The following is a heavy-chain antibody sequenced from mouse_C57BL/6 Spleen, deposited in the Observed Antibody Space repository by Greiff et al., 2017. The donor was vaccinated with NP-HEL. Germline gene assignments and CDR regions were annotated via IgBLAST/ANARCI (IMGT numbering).Heavy chain of an antibody. V-gene: IGHV1-74*01. CDR1: GYTFTSYW. CDR2: IHPSDSDT. J-gene: IGHJ4*01. D-gene: IGHD1-1*01. Sequence: QVQLQQSGAELVKPGASVKVSCKASGYTFTSYWMHWVKQRPGQGLEWIGRIHPSDSDTNYNQKFKGKATLTVDKSSSTAYMQLSSLTSEDSAVYYCANSPRIYYYGSSYEGAMDYWGQGTSVTVSS. CDR3: ANSPRIYYYGSSYEGAMDY.